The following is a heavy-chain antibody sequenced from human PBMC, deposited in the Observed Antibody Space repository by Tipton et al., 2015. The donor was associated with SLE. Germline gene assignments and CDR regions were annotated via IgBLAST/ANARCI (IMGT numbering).Heavy chain of an antibody. CDR2: IYSGGST. Sequence: SLRLSCAASGFTFSSYAMSWVRQAPGKGLEWVSVIYSGGSTYYGDSVKGRFTISRDNSKNTLYLQMNSLRPEDTAVYYCARHSLRGYSGYDRPYFDYWGQGTLVTVSS. J-gene: IGHJ4*02. CDR1: GFTFSSYA. D-gene: IGHD5-12*01. CDR3: ARHSLRGYSGYDRPYFDY. V-gene: IGHV3-23*03.